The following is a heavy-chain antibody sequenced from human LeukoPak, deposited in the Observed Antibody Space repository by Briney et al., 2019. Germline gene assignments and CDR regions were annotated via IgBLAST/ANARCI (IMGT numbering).Heavy chain of an antibody. J-gene: IGHJ5*02. CDR1: GFTFSSYG. Sequence: GSLRLSCAASGFTFSSYGMHWVRQAPGKGLEWVAVISYDGSNKYYADSVKGRFTISRDNAKNSLYLQMNSLRAEDTAVYYCARDMKSSSFQDWFDPWGQGTLVTVSS. D-gene: IGHD6-6*01. CDR3: ARDMKSSSFQDWFDP. CDR2: ISYDGSNK. V-gene: IGHV3-30*03.